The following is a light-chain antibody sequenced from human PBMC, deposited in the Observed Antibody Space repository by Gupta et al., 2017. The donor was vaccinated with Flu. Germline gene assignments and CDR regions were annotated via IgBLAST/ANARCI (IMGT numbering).Light chain of an antibody. CDR1: QSLLQSDGHDY. V-gene: IGKV2-28*01. CDR2: VGS. Sequence: DIVMTQSPLSLPVTPGETASISCRSTQSLLQSDGHDYLAWFLQKPGQSPRLLIYVGSSRASGVPDRFSGSGSGTDFTLKLSRVEAEDVGVYYCMQFLQTPYTFGQGTKLDIK. CDR3: MQFLQTPYT. J-gene: IGKJ2*01.